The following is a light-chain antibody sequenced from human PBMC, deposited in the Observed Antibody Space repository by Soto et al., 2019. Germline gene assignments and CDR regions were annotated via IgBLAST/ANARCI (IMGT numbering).Light chain of an antibody. Sequence: QYVLTQPPSASGTPGQRVTIYCSGSSSNIGSNMVNWYQQLPGTAPKLLIYSHNQRPSGVPDRFSGSKSGTSASLAISGLQSEDEADYYCAAWDDSLNGVVFGGGTKLTVL. CDR2: SHN. V-gene: IGLV1-44*01. CDR3: AAWDDSLNGVV. CDR1: SSNIGSNM. J-gene: IGLJ2*01.